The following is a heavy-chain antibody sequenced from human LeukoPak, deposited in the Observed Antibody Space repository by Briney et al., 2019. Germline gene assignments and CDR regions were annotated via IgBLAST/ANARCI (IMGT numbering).Heavy chain of an antibody. J-gene: IGHJ6*02. CDR2: ISGSGGST. CDR3: ARDRSFCAVTTCLHYYGMGV. D-gene: IGHD4-17*01. V-gene: IGHV3-23*01. CDR1: GFTFSSYA. Sequence: GGSLRLSCAASGFTFSSYAMSWVRQAPGKGLEWVSAISGSGGSTYYADSVKGRFTISRDNSKNTLYLQMNSLRAEDTAVCYCARDRSFCAVTTCLHYYGMGVWGQGTTVTVSS.